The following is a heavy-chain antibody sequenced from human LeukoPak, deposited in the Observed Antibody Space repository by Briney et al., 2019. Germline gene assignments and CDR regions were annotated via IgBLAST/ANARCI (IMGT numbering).Heavy chain of an antibody. J-gene: IGHJ3*02. Sequence: SVRVSCKASGYTFTSYGISWVRQAPGQGLEWMGRIIPILGIANYAQKFQGRVTITADKSTSTAYMELSSLRSEDTAVYYCAKITMVRGGIWGQGTMVTVSS. CDR3: AKITMVRGGI. CDR1: GYTFTSYG. V-gene: IGHV1-69*04. CDR2: IIPILGIA. D-gene: IGHD3-10*01.